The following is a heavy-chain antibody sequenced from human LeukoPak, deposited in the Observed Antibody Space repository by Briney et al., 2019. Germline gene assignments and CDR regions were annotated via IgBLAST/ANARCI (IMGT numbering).Heavy chain of an antibody. Sequence: PGGSLRLSCAASGFTFDDYAMHWVRQAPGKGLEWVSLISGDGGSTYYADSVKGRFTISRDNSKNSLYLQMNSLRTEDTALYCCAKAHGPVWYFDYWGQGTLVTVSS. CDR3: AKAHGPVWYFDY. CDR1: GFTFDDYA. D-gene: IGHD2-21*01. J-gene: IGHJ4*02. V-gene: IGHV3-43*02. CDR2: ISGDGGST.